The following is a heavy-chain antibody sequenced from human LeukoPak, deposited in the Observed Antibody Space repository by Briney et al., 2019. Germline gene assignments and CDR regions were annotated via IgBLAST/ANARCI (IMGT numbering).Heavy chain of an antibody. J-gene: IGHJ6*03. CDR1: GFTFSSYW. CDR3: ARKGGATTYGYYYYYMDV. CDR2: IKQDGSEK. V-gene: IGHV3-7*01. D-gene: IGHD1-26*01. Sequence: GGSLRLSCAASGFTFSSYWMSWVRQPPGKGLEWVANIKQDGSEKYHVDSVKGRFTISRDNDKNSLYLQMNSLRAEDTAVYYCARKGGATTYGYYYYYMDVWGKGTTVTISS.